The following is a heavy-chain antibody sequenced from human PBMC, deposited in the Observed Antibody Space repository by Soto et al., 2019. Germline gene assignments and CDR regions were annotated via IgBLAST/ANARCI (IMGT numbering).Heavy chain of an antibody. D-gene: IGHD1-1*01. CDR2: ISAYNGNT. V-gene: IGHV1-18*01. CDR1: GYTFTSYG. Sequence: QVQLVQSGAEVKKPGASVKVSCKASGYTFTSYGISWVRQAPGQGLEWMGWISAYNGNTNYAQNLQGRVTMTTDTSTSTAYMELRSLRSDDTAVYYCARDLWNPALPYYCYYMDVWGKGTTVTVSS. J-gene: IGHJ6*03. CDR3: ARDLWNPALPYYCYYMDV.